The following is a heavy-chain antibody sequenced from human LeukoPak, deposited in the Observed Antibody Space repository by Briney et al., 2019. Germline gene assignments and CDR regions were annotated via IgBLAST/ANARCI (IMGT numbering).Heavy chain of an antibody. CDR2: ISVYNGNT. CDR3: ASDELRYPLD. CDR1: GYTFTSYG. V-gene: IGHV1-18*01. Sequence: ASVKVSCKASGYTFTSYGISWVRQAPGQGLEWMGWISVYNGNTNYAQKLQGRVTMTTDTSTRTAYMELRSLRFDDTAVYYCASDELRYPLDWGQGTLVTVSS. J-gene: IGHJ4*02. D-gene: IGHD3-9*01.